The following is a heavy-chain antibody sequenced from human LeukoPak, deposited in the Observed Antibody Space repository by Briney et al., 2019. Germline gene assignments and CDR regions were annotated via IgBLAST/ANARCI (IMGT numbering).Heavy chain of an antibody. CDR1: GFTFSSYS. Sequence: GGSLRLSCAASGFTFSSYSMNWVRQAPGKGLEWVSSISSSSSYIYYADSVKGRFTISRDNAKNSLYLQMNSLRAEDTAVYYCARRLRPPLLQYFDWKKAVRVWYFDLWGRGTLVTVSS. CDR2: ISSSSSYI. V-gene: IGHV3-21*01. CDR3: ARRLRPPLLQYFDWKKAVRVWYFDL. D-gene: IGHD3-9*01. J-gene: IGHJ2*01.